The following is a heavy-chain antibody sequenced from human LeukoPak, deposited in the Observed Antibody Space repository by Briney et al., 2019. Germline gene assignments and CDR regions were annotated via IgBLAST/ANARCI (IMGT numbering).Heavy chain of an antibody. D-gene: IGHD2-2*01. CDR2: IIPIFGTA. CDR3: ARLSTEYRLAYYFDY. CDR1: GGTFSRHG. V-gene: IGHV1-69*05. Sequence: SVKVSCKASGGTFSRHGINWVRQAPGQGLEWMGGIIPIFGTANYAQKFQGRVTISTDESTSTAYMELSSLRSDDTAVYYCARLSTEYRLAYYFDYWAREPWSPSPQ. J-gene: IGHJ4*02.